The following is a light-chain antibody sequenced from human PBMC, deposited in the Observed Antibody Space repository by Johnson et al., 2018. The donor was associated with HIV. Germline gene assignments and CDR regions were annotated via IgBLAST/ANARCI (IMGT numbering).Light chain of an antibody. CDR2: ENN. J-gene: IGLJ1*01. CDR1: NSNIGNNY. V-gene: IGLV1-51*02. Sequence: HSVLTQPPSVSAAPGQKVTISCSGSNSNIGNNYVSWYQQLPGTAPKLLIYENNKRPLGIPDRFSGSKSGTSATLAITGLQTGDEADYYCGTWDNSLTPFYVFGTGTKVTVL. CDR3: GTWDNSLTPFYV.